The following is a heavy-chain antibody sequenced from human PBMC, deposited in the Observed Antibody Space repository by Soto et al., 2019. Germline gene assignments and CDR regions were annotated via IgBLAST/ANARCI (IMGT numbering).Heavy chain of an antibody. J-gene: IGHJ3*02. D-gene: IGHD2-2*01. CDR2: IYYSGST. CDR3: ARVEADAFYDAFDI. V-gene: IGHV4-59*01. CDR1: GGSISSYY. Sequence: SETLSLTCTVSGGSISSYYWSWIRQPPGKGLEWIGYIYYSGSTNYNPSLKSRVTISVDTSKNQFSLKLSSVTAADTAVYYCARVEADAFYDAFDIWGQGTMVTVSS.